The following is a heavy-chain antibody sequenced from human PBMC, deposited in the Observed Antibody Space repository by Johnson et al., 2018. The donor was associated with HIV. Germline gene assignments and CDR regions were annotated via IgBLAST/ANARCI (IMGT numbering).Heavy chain of an antibody. J-gene: IGHJ3*02. V-gene: IGHV3-30*03. D-gene: IGHD1-26*01. CDR2: ITYDGSHK. Sequence: QMQLVESGGGVVQPGRSLRLSCAASGFTFSNYGMHWVRQAPGKGLEWVALITYDGSHKYYEDPVKGRFTISRVNAKNSLYLQMNSLRAEDTALYYCASQLGATGAFDIWGQGTMVTVSS. CDR1: GFTFSNYG. CDR3: ASQLGATGAFDI.